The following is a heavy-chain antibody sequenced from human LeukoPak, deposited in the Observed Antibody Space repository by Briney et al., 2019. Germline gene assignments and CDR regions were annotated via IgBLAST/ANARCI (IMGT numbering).Heavy chain of an antibody. CDR2: INPNSGGT. CDR1: GYTFTGYY. Sequence: ASVKVSCKASGYTFTGYYMHWVRQAPGQGLEWMGRINPNSGGTNYAQKFQGRATMTRDTSMSTAYMELSRLRSDDTAVYYFARDRIAAAGQLYNWFDPWGQGTLVTVSS. CDR3: ARDRIAAAGQLYNWFDP. J-gene: IGHJ5*02. V-gene: IGHV1-2*06. D-gene: IGHD6-13*01.